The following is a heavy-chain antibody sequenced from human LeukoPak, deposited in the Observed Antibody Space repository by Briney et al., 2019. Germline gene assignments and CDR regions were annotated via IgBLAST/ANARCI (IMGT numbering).Heavy chain of an antibody. CDR2: ISAYNGNT. V-gene: IGHV1-18*01. Sequence: AAVKVSCKASGYTFTSYGISWVRQAPGQGLEWMGWISAYNGNTNYAQKLQGRVTMTTDTSTSTAYVELRSLRSDDTAVYHCARVIVAQPFDYWGQGTLVTVSS. CDR3: ARVIVAQPFDY. D-gene: IGHD5-12*01. CDR1: GYTFTSYG. J-gene: IGHJ4*02.